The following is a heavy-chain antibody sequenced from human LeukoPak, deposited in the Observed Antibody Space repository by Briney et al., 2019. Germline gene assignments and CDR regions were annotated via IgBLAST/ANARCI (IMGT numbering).Heavy chain of an antibody. CDR2: ISSSSSPI. V-gene: IGHV3-48*01. J-gene: IGHJ4*02. D-gene: IGHD3-10*01. CDR3: ARAGFTFSDYFGSFFDY. Sequence: GGSLRLSCAASGFTFSSYSMNWVRQAPGKGLDWVSHISSSSSPIYYADSVKGRFTISRDNAKNLLYLQMNSLRAEDTAVYYCARAGFTFSDYFGSFFDYWGQGTLVTVSS. CDR1: GFTFSSYS.